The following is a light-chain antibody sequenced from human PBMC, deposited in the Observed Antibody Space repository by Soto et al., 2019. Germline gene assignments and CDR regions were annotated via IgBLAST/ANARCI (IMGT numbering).Light chain of an antibody. CDR2: NNN. V-gene: IGLV1-44*01. CDR3: ATWDDSLNGLV. CDR1: SSNIGSNF. Sequence: QSVLTQPPSASGTPGQRVTIPCSGSSSNIGSNFVNWYQQLPGTAPKLLMYNNNQRPSGVPDRFSGSKSGTSASLAISGLQSEDEADYHCATWDDSLNGLVFSGGTKLTV. J-gene: IGLJ3*02.